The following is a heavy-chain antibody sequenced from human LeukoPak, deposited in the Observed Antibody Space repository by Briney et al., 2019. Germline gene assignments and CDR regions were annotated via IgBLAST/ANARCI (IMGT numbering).Heavy chain of an antibody. CDR3: ARDDVVVPAALYYFDY. CDR2: IIPIFGTA. J-gene: IGHJ4*02. Sequence: ASVKVSCKASGGTFSSYAISWVRQAPGQGLEWMGGIIPIFGTANYAQKFQSRVTMTRDTSTSTVYMELSSLRSEDTAVYYCARDDVVVPAALYYFDYWGQGTLVTVSS. D-gene: IGHD2-2*01. V-gene: IGHV1-69*05. CDR1: GGTFSSYA.